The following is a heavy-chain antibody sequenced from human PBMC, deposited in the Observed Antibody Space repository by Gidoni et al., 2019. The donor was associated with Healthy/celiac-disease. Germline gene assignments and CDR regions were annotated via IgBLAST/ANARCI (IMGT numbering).Heavy chain of an antibody. CDR2: INPNSGGT. Sequence: QVQLVQSGAEVKKPGASVKVSCKASGYTFTGYYMHWVRQAPGQGLGWMGWINPNSGGTNDAQKFQGRVTMTRDTSISTAYMELSRLRSDDTAVYYCARRPTRDYNWFDPWGQGTLVTVSS. CDR3: ARRPTRDYNWFDP. CDR1: GYTFTGYY. J-gene: IGHJ5*02. V-gene: IGHV1-2*02. D-gene: IGHD5-12*01.